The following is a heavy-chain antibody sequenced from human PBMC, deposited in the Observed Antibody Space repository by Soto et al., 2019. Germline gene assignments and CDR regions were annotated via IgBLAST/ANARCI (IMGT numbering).Heavy chain of an antibody. J-gene: IGHJ6*02. CDR1: GGTFSSYA. CDR2: SIPIFGTA. D-gene: IGHD2-15*01. V-gene: IGHV1-69*12. Sequence: QVQLVQSGAEVKKPGSSVKVYCKASGGTFSSYAISWVRQAPGQGLEWMGGSIPIFGTADYAQKFQGRVTITADESTSTAYMELSSLRSEDTAVYYCASVETQRYYYGMDVWGQGTTVTVSS. CDR3: ASVETQRYYYGMDV.